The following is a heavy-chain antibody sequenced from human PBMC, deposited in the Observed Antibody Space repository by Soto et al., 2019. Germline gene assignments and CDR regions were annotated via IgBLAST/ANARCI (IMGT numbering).Heavy chain of an antibody. CDR3: AREDSIIIPAVSDF. CDR2: ISKSDYT. CDR1: GFAFNNYG. V-gene: IGHV3-21*01. Sequence: GGSLRLSCTVSGFAFNNYGINWVRQAPGKGLEWVSSISKSDYTYYSDSVKGRFAISRDNAKSSVSLQMNTLRVEDTAVYYCAREDSIIIPAVSDFWGQGTLVTVS. J-gene: IGHJ4*02. D-gene: IGHD2-2*01.